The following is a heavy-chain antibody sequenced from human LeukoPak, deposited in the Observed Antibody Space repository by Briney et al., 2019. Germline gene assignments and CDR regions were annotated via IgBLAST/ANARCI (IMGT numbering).Heavy chain of an antibody. J-gene: IGHJ4*02. Sequence: GASVKVSCKVSGYTLTVLSMHWVRQAPGKGLEWMGGFDPEDGETIYAQKFQGRVTMTEDTSTDTAYMELSSLSSEDPAVYYCATRALWFREVFFDCWGQGTLVLVSS. D-gene: IGHD3-10*01. CDR2: FDPEDGET. CDR3: ATRALWFREVFFDC. V-gene: IGHV1-24*01. CDR1: GYTLTVLS.